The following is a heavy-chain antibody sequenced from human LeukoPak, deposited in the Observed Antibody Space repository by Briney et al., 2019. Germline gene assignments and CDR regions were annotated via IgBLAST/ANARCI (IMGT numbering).Heavy chain of an antibody. CDR2: INPSVGST. Sequence: ASVKVSCKASGYTFTSYYMHWVRQAPGQGLEWMGVINPSVGSTSYAQKFQGRVTITTDKPTSTAYMELSSLRSEDTAVYYCARGYDSSGGYYYYYMDVWGKGTTVTVSS. V-gene: IGHV1-46*01. D-gene: IGHD3-22*01. J-gene: IGHJ6*03. CDR3: ARGYDSSGGYYYYYMDV. CDR1: GYTFTSYY.